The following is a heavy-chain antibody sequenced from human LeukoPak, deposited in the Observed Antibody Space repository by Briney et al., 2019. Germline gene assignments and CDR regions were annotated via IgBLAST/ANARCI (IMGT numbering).Heavy chain of an antibody. CDR3: ARGQTGVAFDY. CDR2: IYYSGRT. D-gene: IGHD3-3*01. V-gene: IGHV4-39*01. J-gene: IGHJ4*02. CDR1: GGSISSSSYY. Sequence: SETLSLTCTVSGGSISSSSYYWGWIRQPPGKGLEWIGSIYYSGRTYYNPSLKSRVTISLDTSKNQFSLKLSSVTAADTAVYYCARGQTGVAFDYWGQGTLVTVSS.